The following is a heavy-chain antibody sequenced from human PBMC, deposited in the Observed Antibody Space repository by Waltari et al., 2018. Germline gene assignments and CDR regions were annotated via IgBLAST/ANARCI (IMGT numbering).Heavy chain of an antibody. CDR2: FDPEDGET. Sequence: QVQLVQSGAEVKKPGASVKVSCKVSGYTITELSLHWVRQAPGKGLEWMGGFDPEDGETIYAQKFQGRVTMTEDTSTDTAYMELSSLRSEDTAVYYCASPSTVTSPFDYWGQGTLVTVSS. J-gene: IGHJ4*02. CDR3: ASPSTVTSPFDY. CDR1: GYTITELS. V-gene: IGHV1-24*01. D-gene: IGHD4-4*01.